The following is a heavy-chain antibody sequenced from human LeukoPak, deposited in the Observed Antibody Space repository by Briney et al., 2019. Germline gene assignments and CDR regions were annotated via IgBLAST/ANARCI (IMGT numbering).Heavy chain of an antibody. CDR2: IKSKTDGGTT. V-gene: IGHV3-15*01. CDR3: TTEYWGASNY. J-gene: IGHJ4*02. D-gene: IGHD1-26*01. CDR1: GFTFRDAW. Sequence: GGSLRLSCAGSGFTFRDAWMTWARQAPGKGLEWVGHIKSKTDGGTTDYAAPVKGRFTISRDDSIDTLYLEMNSLKAEDTAMYYCTTEYWGASNYWGQGALVTVSS.